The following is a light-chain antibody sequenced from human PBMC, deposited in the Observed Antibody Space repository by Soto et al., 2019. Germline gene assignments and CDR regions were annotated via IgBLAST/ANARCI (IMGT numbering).Light chain of an antibody. V-gene: IGKV1-39*01. CDR3: QQSYSSPPT. CDR2: VAT. Sequence: DIQMTQSPSSLSASVGDRVTIACRASQSINTYLNWYQQKPGKAPKLLMYVATSLQSGVPSRFSGSISGTDFTLTISSLQPEDFATYYCQQSYSSPPTFGQGTKVDI. CDR1: QSINTY. J-gene: IGKJ1*01.